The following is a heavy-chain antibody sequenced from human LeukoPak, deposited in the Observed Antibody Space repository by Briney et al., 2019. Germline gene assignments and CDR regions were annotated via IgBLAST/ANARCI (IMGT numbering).Heavy chain of an antibody. CDR2: INPNSGGT. CDR3: ARGSVWGSLDDPFDI. J-gene: IGHJ3*02. D-gene: IGHD3-16*01. Sequence: GASVKVSCKASGYTFTSYYLHWVRQAPGQGLEWMGWINPNSGGTNYAQRFQGRVTMTRDTSISTANMELSWLRSDDTAVYYRARGSVWGSLDDPFDIWGQGTMVIVSS. V-gene: IGHV1-2*02. CDR1: GYTFTSYY.